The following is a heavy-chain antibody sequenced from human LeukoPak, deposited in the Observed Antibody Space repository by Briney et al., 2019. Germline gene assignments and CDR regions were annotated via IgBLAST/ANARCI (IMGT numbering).Heavy chain of an antibody. V-gene: IGHV3-64D*09. CDR1: GFPFSSYA. CDR3: VRGYSFGPYGMDV. Sequence: GGSLRLSCSASGFPFSSYAMHWVRQTPGKGLEYVSAISDSGGSTYYADSVKGRFTISRDNSKNTLYPQMSSLRAEDTAVYFCVRGYSFGPYGMDVWGQGTTVTVSS. J-gene: IGHJ6*02. D-gene: IGHD2-15*01. CDR2: ISDSGGST.